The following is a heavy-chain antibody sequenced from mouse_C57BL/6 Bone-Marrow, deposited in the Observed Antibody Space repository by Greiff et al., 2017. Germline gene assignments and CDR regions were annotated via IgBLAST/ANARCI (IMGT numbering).Heavy chain of an antibody. V-gene: IGHV14-4*01. Sequence: EVQLQQSGAELVRPGASVKLSCTASGFNIKDDYMHWVKQRPEQGLEWIGWIDPENGDTEYASKFQGKATLTADPSSNTVYQQLCGLTSEDTAVYYGTTAQAYYFDYWGQGTTLTVSS. CDR1: GFNIKDDY. J-gene: IGHJ2*01. CDR3: TTAQAYYFDY. D-gene: IGHD3-2*02. CDR2: IDPENGDT.